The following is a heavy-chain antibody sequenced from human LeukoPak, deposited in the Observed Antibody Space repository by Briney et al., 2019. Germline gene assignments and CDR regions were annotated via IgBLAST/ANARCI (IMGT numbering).Heavy chain of an antibody. CDR1: GFTFNNYA. Sequence: PGRSLRLSCAASGFTFNNYAMHWVSQAPGKGLEWVAVKSYDGSNKYYADSVKGRFTISRDNSKNTLYLQMNSLRAEDTAVYYCARDGGEQLVGPFDYWGQGTLVTVSS. CDR2: KSYDGSNK. J-gene: IGHJ4*02. D-gene: IGHD6-6*01. CDR3: ARDGGEQLVGPFDY. V-gene: IGHV3-30-3*01.